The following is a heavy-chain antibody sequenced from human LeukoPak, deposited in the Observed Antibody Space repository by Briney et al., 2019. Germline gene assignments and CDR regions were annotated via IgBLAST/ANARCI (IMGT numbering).Heavy chain of an antibody. V-gene: IGHV3-30-3*01. J-gene: IGHJ4*02. CDR1: GFTFSSYA. Sequence: GRFLRLSCAASGFTFSSYAMHWVRQAPGKGLEWVAVISYDGSNKYYADSVKGRLTISRDNSKNTLYLQMNSLRAEDTAVYYCAGGGDIVATIGDYFDYWGQGTLVTVSS. D-gene: IGHD5-12*01. CDR2: ISYDGSNK. CDR3: AGGGDIVATIGDYFDY.